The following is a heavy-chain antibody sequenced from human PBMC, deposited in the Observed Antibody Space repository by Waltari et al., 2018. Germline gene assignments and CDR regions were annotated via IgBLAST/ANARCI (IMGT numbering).Heavy chain of an antibody. Sequence: EVQLVQSGAEVKKPGATVKISCKASGYTFTDYYMHWVQQAPGKGLGWMGRVDPEDGETIYAEKFQGRVTITADTSTDTAYMELSSLRSEDTAVYYCATDFTRRGRTYYYDSSGYFNWGQGTLVTVSS. D-gene: IGHD3-22*01. CDR1: GYTFTDYY. CDR3: ATDFTRRGRTYYYDSSGYFN. CDR2: VDPEDGET. V-gene: IGHV1-69-2*01. J-gene: IGHJ4*02.